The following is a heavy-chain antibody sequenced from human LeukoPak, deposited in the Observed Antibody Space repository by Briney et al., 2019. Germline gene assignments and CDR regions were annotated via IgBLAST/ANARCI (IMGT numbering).Heavy chain of an antibody. CDR1: GFTFSNYW. CDR3: AKPARTDYTDY. CDR2: ISGSSGRT. D-gene: IGHD1-14*01. V-gene: IGHV3-23*01. J-gene: IGHJ4*02. Sequence: GGSLRLSCAASGFTFSNYWMHWVRQAPGKGLEWVSAISGSSGRTYYADFVKGRFTISRDNSKNTLYLQMNSLRAEDTAIYYCAKPARTDYTDYWGQGTLVTVSS.